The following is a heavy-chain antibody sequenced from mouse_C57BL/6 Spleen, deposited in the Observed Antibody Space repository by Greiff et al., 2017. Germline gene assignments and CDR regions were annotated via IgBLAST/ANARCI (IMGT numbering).Heavy chain of an antibody. V-gene: IGHV5-16*01. D-gene: IGHD1-1*01. CDR3: AREGDYGSSPFDY. J-gene: IGHJ2*01. Sequence: EVKVVESEGGLVQPGSSMKLSCTASGFTFSDYYMAWVRQVPEKGLEWVANINYDGSSTYYLDSLKSRFIISRDNAKNILYLQMSSLKSEDTATYYCAREGDYGSSPFDYWGQGTTLTVSS. CDR1: GFTFSDYY. CDR2: INYDGSST.